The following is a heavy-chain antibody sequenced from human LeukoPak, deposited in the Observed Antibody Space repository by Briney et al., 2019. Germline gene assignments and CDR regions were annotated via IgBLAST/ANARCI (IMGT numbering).Heavy chain of an antibody. CDR2: IRYDGSNK. D-gene: IGHD4-11*01. V-gene: IGHV3-30*02. J-gene: IGHJ6*03. Sequence: AGGSLRLSCAASGFTFSRYGMHWVRQAPGKGLEWVAYIRYDGSNKYYGDSVKGRFTISRENSKNTMYVQMNSLRAEDTAVYYCAKRETVTSPMDVWGKGTTVTVSS. CDR1: GFTFSRYG. CDR3: AKRETVTSPMDV.